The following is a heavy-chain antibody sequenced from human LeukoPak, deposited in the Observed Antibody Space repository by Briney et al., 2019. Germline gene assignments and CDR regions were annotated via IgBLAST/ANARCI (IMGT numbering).Heavy chain of an antibody. Sequence: PGGSLRLSCAASGFTFSSNYMSWVRQAPGKGLEWVSVIYSGGSTYYADSVKGRFTISRDNSKNTLYLQMNSLRAEDTAVYYCARDSSGWYSGGDYWGQGTLVTVSS. D-gene: IGHD6-19*01. CDR2: IYSGGST. V-gene: IGHV3-53*01. J-gene: IGHJ4*02. CDR3: ARDSSGWYSGGDY. CDR1: GFTFSSNY.